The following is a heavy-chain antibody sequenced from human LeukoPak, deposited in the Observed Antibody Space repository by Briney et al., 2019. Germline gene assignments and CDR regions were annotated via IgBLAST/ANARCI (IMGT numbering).Heavy chain of an antibody. V-gene: IGHV3-30*02. CDR2: IRYDGSNK. D-gene: IGHD3-22*01. Sequence: GGSLRLSCAASGFTFSSYGMHWVRQAPGKGLEWVAFIRYDGSNKYYADSVKGRFTISRDNSKNTLYLQMNSLRAEDTAVYYCAKDRGGSYYDSSGYSDYWGQGTLVTVSS. J-gene: IGHJ4*02. CDR3: AKDRGGSYYDSSGYSDY. CDR1: GFTFSSYG.